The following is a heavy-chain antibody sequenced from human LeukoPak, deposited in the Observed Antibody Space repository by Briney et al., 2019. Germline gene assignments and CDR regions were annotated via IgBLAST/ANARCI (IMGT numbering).Heavy chain of an antibody. CDR3: ANRAGNQDY. CDR2: INGSGGST. Sequence: GGCLRLSCAASGFTFSSYAMSWVRQAPGKGLEWVSAINGSGGSTYYADSVKGRFTISRDNTKNTLYLQMNSLRAEDTAVYYCANRAGNQDYWGQGTLVTASS. V-gene: IGHV3-23*01. D-gene: IGHD4-23*01. J-gene: IGHJ4*02. CDR1: GFTFSSYA.